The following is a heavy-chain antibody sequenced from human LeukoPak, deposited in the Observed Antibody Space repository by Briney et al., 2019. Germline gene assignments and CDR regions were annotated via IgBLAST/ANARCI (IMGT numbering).Heavy chain of an antibody. CDR1: GGTISSYY. CDR3: AKRQGPNSGSYDYFDP. D-gene: IGHD1-26*01. J-gene: IGHJ5*02. CDR2: IHSSGYT. Sequence: PSETLSLTCTVSGGTISSYYWSWIRQPPGQGLEWIAYIHSSGYTNYNPTLNSRVTISVDTSKNQFSLKVTSVTAADTAVYYCAKRQGPNSGSYDYFDPWGQGTLVTVSS. V-gene: IGHV4-4*09.